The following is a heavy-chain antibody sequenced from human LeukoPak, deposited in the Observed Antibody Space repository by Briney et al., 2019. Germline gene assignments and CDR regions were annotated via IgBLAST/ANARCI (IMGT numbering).Heavy chain of an antibody. J-gene: IGHJ3*02. D-gene: IGHD2-2*02. CDR2: ISAYNGNT. CDR3: ARACSSTSCYRFVNAFDI. Sequence: ASVKVSCKASGYTFTSYGISWVRQAPGQGLEWMGWISAYNGNTNYAQKLQGRVTMTTDTSTSTAYMELRSLRSDDTAVYYCARACSSTSCYRFVNAFDIWGQGTMVTVSS. V-gene: IGHV1-18*01. CDR1: GYTFTSYG.